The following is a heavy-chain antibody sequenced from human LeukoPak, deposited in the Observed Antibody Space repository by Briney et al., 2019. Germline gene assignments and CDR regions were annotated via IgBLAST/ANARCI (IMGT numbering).Heavy chain of an antibody. J-gene: IGHJ4*02. D-gene: IGHD3-10*01. V-gene: IGHV4-59*01. CDR3: ARVVRGGRDY. CDR1: GGSISSYY. CDR2: IYYSGST. Sequence: PSETLSLTCTVSGGSISSYYWSWIRQPPGKGLEWIGYIYYSGSTNYNPSLKSRVTISVDTSKNQFSLKLSSVTAADTAVYYCARVVRGGRDYWGQGTLVTVSS.